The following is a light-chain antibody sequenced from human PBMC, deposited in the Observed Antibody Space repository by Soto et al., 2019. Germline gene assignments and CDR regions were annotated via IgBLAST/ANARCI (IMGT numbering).Light chain of an antibody. CDR1: QSINSW. CDR2: KAS. V-gene: IGKV1-5*03. CDR3: LQYNHYPLT. J-gene: IGKJ4*01. Sequence: DIQMTQSPSTLSASVGDRVTLTCRASQSINSWLAWYQQRPGKGPKLLIHKASILEGGVPSRFSGSASVTEFTLTISSLQPDDFATYYCLQYNHYPLTFGGGTKVEIK.